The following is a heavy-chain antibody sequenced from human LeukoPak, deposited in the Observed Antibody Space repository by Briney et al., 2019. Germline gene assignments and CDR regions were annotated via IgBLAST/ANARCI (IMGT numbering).Heavy chain of an antibody. D-gene: IGHD3-9*01. Sequence: SETLSLTCTVSGGSVSSGSYYWSWIRQPPGKGLEWIGYIYYSGSTNYNPSPKSRVTISVDTSKNQFSLKLSSVTAADTAVYYCARIKSYYDILTGYQGTRDAFDIWGQGTMVTVSS. CDR2: IYYSGST. J-gene: IGHJ3*02. CDR1: GGSVSSGSYY. V-gene: IGHV4-61*01. CDR3: ARIKSYYDILTGYQGTRDAFDI.